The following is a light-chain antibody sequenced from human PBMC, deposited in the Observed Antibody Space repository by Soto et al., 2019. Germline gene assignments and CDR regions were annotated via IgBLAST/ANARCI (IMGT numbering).Light chain of an antibody. V-gene: IGKV3D-15*01. CDR3: QQYNNWPLT. CDR1: QGVSYN. CDR2: DAS. J-gene: IGKJ4*01. Sequence: ETVMTQPPATPSGSPAYRPTLSCSASQGVSYNLACYQPKPGQAPRLLIYDASTRATGIPARFSGSASGTEFPLTISSMLSEDFAVYYCQQYNNWPLTFGGGTKVDIK.